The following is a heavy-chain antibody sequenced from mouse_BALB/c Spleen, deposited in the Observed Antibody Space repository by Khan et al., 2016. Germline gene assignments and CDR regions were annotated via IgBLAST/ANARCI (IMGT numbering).Heavy chain of an antibody. CDR2: INPSSGHT. V-gene: IGHV1-4*01. CDR1: GYTFTSYT. D-gene: IGHD1-1*01. Sequence: VQLQESGAELARPGASVKMSCKASGYTFTSYTMHWVKQRPGQGLEWIGYINPSSGHTNYNQKFKDKATLTADKSSSPAYMQLSSLTSEDSAVWYCAGRCGSDGSGGFAYWGQGTRVTVSA. CDR3: AGRCGSDGSGGFAY. J-gene: IGHJ3*01.